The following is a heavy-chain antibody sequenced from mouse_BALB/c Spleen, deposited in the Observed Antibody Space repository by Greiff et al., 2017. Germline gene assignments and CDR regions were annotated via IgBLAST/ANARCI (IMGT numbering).Heavy chain of an antibody. CDR3: ARWLEYYFDY. D-gene: IGHD2-2*01. V-gene: IGHV1-54*01. J-gene: IGHJ2*01. CDR1: GYAFTNYL. Sequence: QVHVKQSGAELVRPGTSVKVSCKASGYAFTNYLIEWVKQRPGQGLEWIGVINPGSGGTNYNEKFKGKATLTADKSSSTAYMQLSSLTSDDSAVYFCARWLEYYFDYWGQGTTLTVSS. CDR2: INPGSGGT.